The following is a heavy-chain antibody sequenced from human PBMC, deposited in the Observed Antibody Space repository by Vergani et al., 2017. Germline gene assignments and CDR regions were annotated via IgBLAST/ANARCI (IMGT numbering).Heavy chain of an antibody. J-gene: IGHJ3*02. Sequence: EVQLLESGGGLVQPGGSLRLSCAASGFTFSSYAMSWVRQAPGKGLEWVSAISGRGGSTYYADSVKGRFTISRDNSKNTLYLQMNSLRAEDTAVYYCAREQDPRGAFDIWGQGTMVTVSS. CDR2: ISGRGGST. CDR1: GFTFSSYA. V-gene: IGHV3-23*01. CDR3: AREQDPRGAFDI.